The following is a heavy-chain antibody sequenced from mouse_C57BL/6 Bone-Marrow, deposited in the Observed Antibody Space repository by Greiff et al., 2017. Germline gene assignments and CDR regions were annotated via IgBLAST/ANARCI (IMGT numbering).Heavy chain of an antibody. J-gene: IGHJ4*01. CDR1: GFNIKDDY. D-gene: IGHD1-1*01. CDR3: TFYYYASSYYYAMDY. Sequence: EVQLQQSGAELVRPGASVKLSCTASGFNIKDDYMHWVKQRPEQGLEWIGWIDPENGDTEYASKFQGKATITADTSYNTAYLQISRLTSEDTAVYYCTFYYYASSYYYAMDYWGQGTSVTVSS. V-gene: IGHV14-4*01. CDR2: IDPENGDT.